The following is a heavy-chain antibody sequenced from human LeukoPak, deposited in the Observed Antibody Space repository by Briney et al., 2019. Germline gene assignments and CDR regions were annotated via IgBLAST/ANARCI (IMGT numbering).Heavy chain of an antibody. D-gene: IGHD1-26*01. V-gene: IGHV1-69*04. CDR3: ARGSGSYGALYYYYGMGV. J-gene: IGHJ6*02. CDR1: GGTFSSYA. Sequence: SVKVSCKASGGTFSSYAISWVRQAPGQGLEWMGRIIPILGIANYAQKFQGRVTITADKSTSTAYMELSSLRSEDTAVYYCARGSGSYGALYYYYGMGVWGQGTTVTVSS. CDR2: IIPILGIA.